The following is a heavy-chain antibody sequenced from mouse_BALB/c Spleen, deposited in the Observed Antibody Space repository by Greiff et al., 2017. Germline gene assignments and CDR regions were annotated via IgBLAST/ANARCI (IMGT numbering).Heavy chain of an antibody. CDR1: GYTFTSYW. J-gene: IGHJ3*01. CDR3: AHYGSSSWFAY. Sequence: QVQLQQSGAELAKPGASVKMSCKASGYTFTSYWMHWVKQRPGQGLEWIGYINPSTGYTEYNQKFKDKATLTADKSSSTAYMQLSSLTSEDSAVYYCAHYGSSSWFAYWGQGTLVTVSA. CDR2: INPSTGYT. V-gene: IGHV1-7*01. D-gene: IGHD1-1*01.